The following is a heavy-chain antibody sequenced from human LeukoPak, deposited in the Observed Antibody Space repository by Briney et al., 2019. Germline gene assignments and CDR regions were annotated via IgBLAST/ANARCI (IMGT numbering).Heavy chain of an antibody. CDR1: GFTVSSNY. CDR2: IYSGGST. Sequence: TGGSLRLSCAASGFTVSSNYMSWVRQAPGKGLEWVSVIYSGGSTYYADSVKGRFTISRDNSKNTLYLQMNSLRAEDTAVYYCAKDPAYYYDSSGYSGTFDFWGQGTMVTFSS. V-gene: IGHV3-53*01. CDR3: AKDPAYYYDSSGYSGTFDF. D-gene: IGHD3-22*01. J-gene: IGHJ3*01.